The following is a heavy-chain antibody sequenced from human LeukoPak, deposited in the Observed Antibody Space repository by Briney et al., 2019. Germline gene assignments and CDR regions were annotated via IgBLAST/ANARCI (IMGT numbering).Heavy chain of an antibody. D-gene: IGHD3-22*01. V-gene: IGHV3-7*01. CDR1: GFTFSSYW. CDR2: IKQDGSEK. Sequence: PGGSLRLSCAASGFTFSSYWMSWVRQAPGKGLEWVANIKQDGSEKYYVDSVKGRFTISRDNAKNSLYLQMNSLRAEDTAVYYCARDSYYYDSSGLITEYFQHWGQGTLVTVSS. CDR3: ARDSYYYDSSGLITEYFQH. J-gene: IGHJ1*01.